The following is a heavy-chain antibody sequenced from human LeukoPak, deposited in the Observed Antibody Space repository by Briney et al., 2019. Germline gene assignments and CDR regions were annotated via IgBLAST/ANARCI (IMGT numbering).Heavy chain of an antibody. J-gene: IGHJ4*02. CDR1: GCILSSDA. D-gene: IGHD3-10*01. CDR2: ISSDGSKT. Sequence: GWSLGLSCAAAGCILSSDAMHCVRQAPGKGLEWVALISSDGSKTYHADSVKGRFSISRDNSKNTLYLQLNSLRAEDTSVYYCARDSTYWYDSGSSGPHYFDYWGQGTLVTVSS. CDR3: ARDSTYWYDSGSSGPHYFDY. V-gene: IGHV3-30*01.